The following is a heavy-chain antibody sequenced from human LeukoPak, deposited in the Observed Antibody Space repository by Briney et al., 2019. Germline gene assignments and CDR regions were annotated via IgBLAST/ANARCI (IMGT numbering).Heavy chain of an antibody. V-gene: IGHV3-23*01. Sequence: GGSLRLSCAGSGFTFNNYPISWVRQTPGKGLEWVSAITGGADSTYYADSVKGRFTISRDNSKNTLYLQMNSLRAEDTAVYYCARDRYYYDSSGYFDYWGQGTLVTVSS. J-gene: IGHJ4*02. CDR2: ITGGADST. CDR1: GFTFNNYP. CDR3: ARDRYYYDSSGYFDY. D-gene: IGHD3-22*01.